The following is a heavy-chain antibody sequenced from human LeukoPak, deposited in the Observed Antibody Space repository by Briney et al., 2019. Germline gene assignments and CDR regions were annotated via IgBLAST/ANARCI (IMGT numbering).Heavy chain of an antibody. Sequence: SETLSLTCAVYGVSFSGYYWSWIRQPPGKGLEWIGEINHSGSTNYNPSLKSRVTISVDTSKNQFSLKLSSVTAADTAVYYCARVYCSGGSCHFDYWGQGTLVTVSS. D-gene: IGHD2-15*01. CDR2: INHSGST. CDR1: GVSFSGYY. V-gene: IGHV4-34*01. J-gene: IGHJ4*02. CDR3: ARVYCSGGSCHFDY.